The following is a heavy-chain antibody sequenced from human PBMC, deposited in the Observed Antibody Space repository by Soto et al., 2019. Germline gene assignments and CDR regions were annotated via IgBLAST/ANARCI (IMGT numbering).Heavy chain of an antibody. J-gene: IGHJ3*02. D-gene: IGHD5-12*01. CDR2: MNPNSGNT. CDR3: ASAEDIVATIVAFDI. V-gene: IGHV1-8*01. Sequence: QVQLVQSGAEVKKPGASVKVSCKASGYTFTSYDINWVRQATGQGLEWMGWMNPNSGNTGYAQKFQGRVTMTRNTYXXTAYMELSSLRSEDTAVYYCASAEDIVATIVAFDIWGQGTMVTVSS. CDR1: GYTFTSYD.